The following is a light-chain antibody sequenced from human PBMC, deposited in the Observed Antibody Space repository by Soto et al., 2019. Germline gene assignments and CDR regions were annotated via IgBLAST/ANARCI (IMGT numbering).Light chain of an antibody. CDR2: GAS. J-gene: IGKJ1*01. Sequence: ESVLTQSPGTLSLSPGERATLSCRASQSVSNNYLAWYQQKPGQAPRLLIYGASNRATGIPDRFSGSGSGTDFTLTISRLEPEDFAVYYCQQYGSSPTTFGQGTKVDIK. CDR1: QSVSNNY. CDR3: QQYGSSPTT. V-gene: IGKV3-20*01.